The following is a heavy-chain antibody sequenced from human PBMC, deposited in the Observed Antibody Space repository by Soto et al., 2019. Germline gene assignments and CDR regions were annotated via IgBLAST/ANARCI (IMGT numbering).Heavy chain of an antibody. Sequence: ASVKVSCKASGYTFTGYYMHWVRQAPGQGLEGRGWTNPNSGGTNYAQKFQGWVTMTRDTSISTAYMELSRLRSDDLAVYYCARAPPSMVRGVIYSSYYGMDVWGQGTTVTVSS. D-gene: IGHD3-10*01. CDR2: TNPNSGGT. J-gene: IGHJ6*02. CDR1: GYTFTGYY. V-gene: IGHV1-2*04. CDR3: ARAPPSMVRGVIYSSYYGMDV.